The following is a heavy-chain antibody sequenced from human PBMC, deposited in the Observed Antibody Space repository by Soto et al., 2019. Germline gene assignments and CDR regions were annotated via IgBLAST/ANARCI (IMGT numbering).Heavy chain of an antibody. CDR2: VHYSGST. D-gene: IGHD3-16*01. V-gene: IGHV4-59*01. CDR1: GGSIGTYH. J-gene: IGHJ5*02. CDR3: ARESEGGDLHDWFDP. Sequence: QVQLQESGPGLVKPSETLSLTCTVSGGSIGTYHWSWVRQPPWKGLEWIGFVHYSGSTQYNPSLKGRVTISLDTSKNQFSLKLRSVTAADTAVYYCARESEGGDLHDWFDPWGQGTLVTVSS.